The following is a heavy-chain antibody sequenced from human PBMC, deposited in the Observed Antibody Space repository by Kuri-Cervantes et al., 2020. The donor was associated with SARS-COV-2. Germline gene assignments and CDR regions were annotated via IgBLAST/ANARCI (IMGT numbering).Heavy chain of an antibody. V-gene: IGHV3-74*01. Sequence: GESLKISCAASGFTFSSYGMHWVRQVPGKGPVWVARSKYDGGSPSYADSVRGRFTISRDNAKNMLYLQMNSLRVEDTAVYYCAKSDWFDPWGQGTLVTVSS. CDR2: SKYDGGSP. J-gene: IGHJ5*02. CDR1: GFTFSSYG. CDR3: AKSDWFDP.